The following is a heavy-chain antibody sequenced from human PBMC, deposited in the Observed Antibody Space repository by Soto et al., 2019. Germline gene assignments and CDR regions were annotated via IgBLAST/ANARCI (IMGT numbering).Heavy chain of an antibody. CDR3: ATRITVFGLLIPPFDP. J-gene: IGHJ5*02. Sequence: SETLSLTCEISGGSFTGYYWSWIRQPPGRGLEWIGEINQSGTTTYNPSLKSRVTMSVDTSKNQFSLRLSSVTAADTAIYYCATRITVFGLLIPPFDPWGQGTQVTVSS. D-gene: IGHD3-3*01. CDR2: INQSGTT. V-gene: IGHV4-34*01. CDR1: GGSFTGYY.